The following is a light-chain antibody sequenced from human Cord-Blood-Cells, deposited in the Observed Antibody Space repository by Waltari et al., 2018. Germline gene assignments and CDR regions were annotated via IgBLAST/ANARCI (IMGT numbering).Light chain of an antibody. J-gene: IGKJ2*01. CDR1: QSISSY. CDR2: AAS. V-gene: IGKV1-39*01. Sequence: DIQMTQSPSSLSASAGDRVPITCRASQSISSYLNWYQQKPGKAPKLQIYAASSLQIGVPSRFSGSGSGTDFTLTISSLQPEDFATYYCQQSYSTPPTFGQGTKLEIK. CDR3: QQSYSTPPT.